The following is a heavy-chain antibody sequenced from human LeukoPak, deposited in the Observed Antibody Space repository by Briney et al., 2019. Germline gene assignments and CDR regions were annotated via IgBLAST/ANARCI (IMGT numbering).Heavy chain of an antibody. Sequence: GGSLRLSCAASGFTFSSYGMHWVRQAPGKGLEGVAFIRYDGSNKYYADSVKGRFTISRDNSKNTLYLQMNSPRAEDTAVYYCAKEGGHYGETDYWGQGTLVTVSS. CDR2: IRYDGSNK. CDR3: AKEGGHYGETDY. CDR1: GFTFSSYG. V-gene: IGHV3-30*02. J-gene: IGHJ4*02. D-gene: IGHD4-17*01.